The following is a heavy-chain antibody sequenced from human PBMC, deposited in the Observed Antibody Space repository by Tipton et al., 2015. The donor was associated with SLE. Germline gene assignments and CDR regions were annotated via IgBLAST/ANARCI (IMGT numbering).Heavy chain of an antibody. D-gene: IGHD6-6*01. Sequence: TLSLTCTVYGGSFSGYYWSWIRQPPGKGLEWIGGINHSGLTNYNPSLKSRVAISVDTSKNQFSLKLSSVTAADTAVYYCASDSSSSTYYYYYGMDVWGLGTTVTVSS. CDR1: GGSFSGYY. CDR3: ASDSSSSTYYYYYGMDV. CDR2: INHSGLT. V-gene: IGHV4-34*01. J-gene: IGHJ6*02.